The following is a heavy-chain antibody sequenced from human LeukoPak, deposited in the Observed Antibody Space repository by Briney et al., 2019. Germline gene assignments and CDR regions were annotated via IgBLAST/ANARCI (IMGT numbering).Heavy chain of an antibody. J-gene: IGHJ4*02. CDR1: GFTFGDYL. CDR2: ISGVTT. CDR3: SRGSGWLSVY. D-gene: IGHD6-19*01. V-gene: IGHV3-49*03. Sequence: PVGSLRLSCTASGFTFGDYLMSGFRQAPGRGLEWIGFISGVTTEYAASVKCRCTISRDDSTSIAYMQMNSLTTEDTAVYYCSRGSGWLSVYWGQGTLVTVSS.